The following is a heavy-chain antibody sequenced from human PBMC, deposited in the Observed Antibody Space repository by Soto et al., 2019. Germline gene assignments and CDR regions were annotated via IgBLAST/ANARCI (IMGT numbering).Heavy chain of an antibody. CDR3: ARSYDILTGFDY. CDR1: GFTFSSYG. V-gene: IGHV3-33*01. Sequence: GGSLRLSCAASGFTFSSYGMHWVRQAPGKGLEWVAVIWYDGSNKYYADSVKGRFTISRDNSKNTLYLQMNSLRAEDTAVYYCARSYDILTGFDYWGQGTLVTVSS. J-gene: IGHJ4*02. CDR2: IWYDGSNK. D-gene: IGHD3-9*01.